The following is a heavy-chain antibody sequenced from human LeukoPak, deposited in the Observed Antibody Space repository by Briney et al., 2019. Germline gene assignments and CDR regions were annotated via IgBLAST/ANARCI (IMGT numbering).Heavy chain of an antibody. D-gene: IGHD5-24*01. V-gene: IGHV4-59*01. CDR2: IYHSGST. J-gene: IGHJ4*02. Sequence: KPSVTLSLTCTVSGGSIRSNYWSWIRQPPGKGLEWIGYIYHSGSTNYNPSLNSRVTISVDTSKNEFSLKLSSVTAADTAVYYCARVMGDGYKRAFDYWGQGTLVTVSS. CDR1: GGSIRSNY. CDR3: ARVMGDGYKRAFDY.